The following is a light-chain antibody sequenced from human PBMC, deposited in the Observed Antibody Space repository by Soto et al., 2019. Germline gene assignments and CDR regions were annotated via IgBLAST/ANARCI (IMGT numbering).Light chain of an antibody. CDR1: QSVSNN. CDR3: QQYDYWPPYT. V-gene: IGKV3-15*01. J-gene: IGKJ2*01. Sequence: EIVMTQSPATLSVSPGERGTLSCRASQSVSNNLAWYQQKPGQPPRLLIYGASTRATGIPARFSGSGSGTEFTLTIDSLQSEDFAIYYCQQYDYWPPYTFGQGTKLEIK. CDR2: GAS.